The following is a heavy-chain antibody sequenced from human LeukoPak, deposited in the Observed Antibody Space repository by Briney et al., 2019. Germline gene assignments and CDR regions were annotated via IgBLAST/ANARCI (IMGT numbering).Heavy chain of an antibody. CDR2: ISYDGSNK. J-gene: IGHJ4*02. V-gene: IGHV3-30*18. Sequence: GGSLRLSCAASGFTFSSYGLRWVRQAPGTGLEWVALISYDGSNKFCADSVKGRFTISRDNSKNTLYLQMNSLRAEDTAMYYCAKNTGTYDGLIDYWGQGTLVTVSS. D-gene: IGHD2-8*02. CDR3: AKNTGTYDGLIDY. CDR1: GFTFSSYG.